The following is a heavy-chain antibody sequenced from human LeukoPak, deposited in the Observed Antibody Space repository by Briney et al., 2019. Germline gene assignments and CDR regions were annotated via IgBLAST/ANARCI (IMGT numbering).Heavy chain of an antibody. D-gene: IGHD2-21*02. V-gene: IGHV4-39*07. Sequence: SETLSLTCTVSGGAISGSNYYWAWIRQPPGKTLEWIGSAYYSGSTYYNPPLKGRVTISVDTSKNQFSLKLTSVTAADTAVYFCARDSNGIWYSARQHFDYWGQGTLVTVSS. J-gene: IGHJ4*02. CDR2: AYYSGST. CDR3: ARDSNGIWYSARQHFDY. CDR1: GGAISGSNYY.